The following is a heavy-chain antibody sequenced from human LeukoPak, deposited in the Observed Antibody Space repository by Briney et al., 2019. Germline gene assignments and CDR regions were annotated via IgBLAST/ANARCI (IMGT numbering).Heavy chain of an antibody. CDR3: ARRRQNEKTVDY. CDR2: IYYSGST. Sequence: SQTLSLTCTVSGGSISSGGYYWSWIRQHPGKGLEWIGYIYYSGSTYYNPSLKSRVTISVDTSKNQFSLKLSSVTAADTAVYYCARRRQNEKTVDYWGQGTLVTVSS. V-gene: IGHV4-31*03. D-gene: IGHD1-1*01. J-gene: IGHJ4*02. CDR1: GGSISSGGYY.